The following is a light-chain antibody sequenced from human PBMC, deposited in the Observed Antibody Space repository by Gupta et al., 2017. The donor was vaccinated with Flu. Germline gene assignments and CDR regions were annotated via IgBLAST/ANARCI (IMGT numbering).Light chain of an antibody. J-gene: IGKJ1*01. CDR3: LQEDGSPWT. V-gene: IGKV1-5*03. CDR2: KAS. Sequence: DIQMTQSPSTLSASVGDRVTITCRASQSISSWLTWYQQKPGTAPKLLIYKASRLESGVPSRYRGSGSVAXFTLTIXIRPPDNLTTYYFLQEDGSPWTFGXGTKVEIK. CDR1: QSISSW.